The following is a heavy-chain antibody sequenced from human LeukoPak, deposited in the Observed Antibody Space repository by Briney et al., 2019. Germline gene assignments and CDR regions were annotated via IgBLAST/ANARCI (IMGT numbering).Heavy chain of an antibody. J-gene: IGHJ4*02. CDR3: ARDAETSLAN. CDR1: GFAVSSKY. Sequence: PGGSLRLSCAASGFAVSSKYMNWVRQAPGKGLEWVTVIYLDGRADYADSVKGRFTISSDNFKNTVYLQMNSLKDEDTAVYYCARDAETSLANWGQGTLVTVSS. D-gene: IGHD5-24*01. CDR2: IYLDGRA. V-gene: IGHV3-66*01.